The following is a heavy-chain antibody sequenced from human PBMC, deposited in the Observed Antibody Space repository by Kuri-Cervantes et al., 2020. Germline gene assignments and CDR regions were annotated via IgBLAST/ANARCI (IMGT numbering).Heavy chain of an antibody. D-gene: IGHD2-2*01. J-gene: IGHJ4*02. V-gene: IGHV4-30-2*01. CDR3: ARAAEGGQLLDY. CDR1: GGSISSGGYS. Sequence: LRLSCAVSGGSISSGGYSWGWIRQPPGKGLEWIGYIYHSGSTYYNPSLKSRVTISVDRSKNQFSLKLSSVTAADTAVYYCARAAEGGQLLDYWGQGTLVTVSS. CDR2: IYHSGST.